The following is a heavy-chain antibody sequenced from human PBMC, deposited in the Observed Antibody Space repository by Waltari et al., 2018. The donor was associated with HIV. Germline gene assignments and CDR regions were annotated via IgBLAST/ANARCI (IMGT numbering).Heavy chain of an antibody. J-gene: IGHJ4*02. CDR3: ARDLMIVVAYFDY. V-gene: IGHV1-2*02. CDR1: GYTFTDYY. D-gene: IGHD3-22*01. Sequence: QVQLVQSGAEVKKPGASVKVSCKASGYTFTDYYMHWGRQAPGQGLEWMGWINPNSGGTNDAQRCQGRVTMTRDTSISTAYMELSRLRSDDTAVYYCARDLMIVVAYFDYWGQGTLVTVSS. CDR2: INPNSGGT.